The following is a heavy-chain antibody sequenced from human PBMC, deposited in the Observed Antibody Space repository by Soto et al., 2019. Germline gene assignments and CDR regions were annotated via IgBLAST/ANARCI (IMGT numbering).Heavy chain of an antibody. Sequence: EVQLAESRGGLVQPGGSLRLSCAASGFTFSTYWMHWVRQAPGKGLMWVSRINSDGSGTDYADSVKGRFIVSRDNAKNTLYLEVDNLRVEDTAVYFCARLSVVRGVIADYWGRGTLVTVSS. CDR3: ARLSVVRGVIADY. J-gene: IGHJ4*02. CDR1: GFTFSTYW. D-gene: IGHD3-10*01. V-gene: IGHV3-74*01. CDR2: INSDGSGT.